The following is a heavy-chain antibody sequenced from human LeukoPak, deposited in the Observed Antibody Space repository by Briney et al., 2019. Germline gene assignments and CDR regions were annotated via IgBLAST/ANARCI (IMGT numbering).Heavy chain of an antibody. J-gene: IGHJ6*02. D-gene: IGHD2-2*01. CDR3: TRDLSVPLSDPAPYGMDV. CDR2: IRSKAYGGTT. CDR1: GFIFSNSA. Sequence: PGRSLRLSCAASGFIFSNSAMHWVRQAPGKGLEWVGFIRSKAYGGTTEYAASVKGRFTISRDDSKSIAYLQMNSLKTEDTAVYYCTRDLSVPLSDPAPYGMDVWGQGTTVTVSS. V-gene: IGHV3-49*04.